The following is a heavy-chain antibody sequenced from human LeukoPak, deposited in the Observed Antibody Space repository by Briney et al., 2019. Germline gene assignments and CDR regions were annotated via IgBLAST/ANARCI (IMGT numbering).Heavy chain of an antibody. CDR3: ARLYGSGSYYIDY. D-gene: IGHD3-10*01. CDR2: IYYSGST. CDR1: GGSISSYY. Sequence: SETLSLTCTVSGGSISSYYWGWIRQPPGKGLEWIGYIYYSGSTNYNPSLKSRVTISVDTSKNQFSLKLSSVTAADTAVYYCARLYGSGSYYIDYWGQGTLVIVSS. J-gene: IGHJ4*02. V-gene: IGHV4-59*01.